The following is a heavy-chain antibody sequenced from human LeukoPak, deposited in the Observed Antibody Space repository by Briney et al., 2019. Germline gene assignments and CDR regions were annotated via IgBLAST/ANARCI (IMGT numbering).Heavy chain of an antibody. V-gene: IGHV4-39*01. D-gene: IGHD2-2*01. CDR3: ARHPFIVVVPAAIDY. CDR1: GGSISSGGYY. CDR2: IYYSGST. J-gene: IGHJ4*02. Sequence: SQTLSLTCTVSGGSISSGGYYWGCIRQPPGRGLEWIGSIYYSGSTYYNPSLKSRVTISVDTSKNQFSLKLSSVTAADTAVYYCARHPFIVVVPAAIDYWGQGTLVTVSS.